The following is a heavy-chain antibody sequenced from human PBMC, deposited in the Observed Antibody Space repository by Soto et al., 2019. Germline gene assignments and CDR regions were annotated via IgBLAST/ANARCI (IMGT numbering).Heavy chain of an antibody. CDR3: ERDLDY. CDR1: GGSISIYY. Sequence: PSETLSLTCTVSGGSISIYYWSWIRQPPGKGLEWIGYIYYSGSTNYNPSLKSRVTISVDTSKNQFSLKLSSVTAADTAVYYCERDLDYWGQGTLVTVSS. V-gene: IGHV4-59*01. J-gene: IGHJ4*02. CDR2: IYYSGST.